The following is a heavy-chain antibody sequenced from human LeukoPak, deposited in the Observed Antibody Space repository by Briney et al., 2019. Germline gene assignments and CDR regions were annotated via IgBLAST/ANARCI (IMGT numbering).Heavy chain of an antibody. D-gene: IGHD3-22*01. CDR1: GFTCSNYE. CDR3: VRGGSSGYNYNAFDV. Sequence: GGSLRLSCAVSGFTCSNYELNWVRQAPGKGLEWVSYISVSGTTMYFADSVKGRFTISRDSARNSPYLQMNSLRVEDTAVYYCVRGGSSGYNYNAFDVWGQGTLVTVSS. CDR2: ISVSGTTM. J-gene: IGHJ3*01. V-gene: IGHV3-48*03.